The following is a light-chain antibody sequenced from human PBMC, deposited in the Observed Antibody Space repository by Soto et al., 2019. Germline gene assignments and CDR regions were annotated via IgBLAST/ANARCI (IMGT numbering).Light chain of an antibody. J-gene: IGKJ2*01. V-gene: IGKV3-20*01. CDR1: QSVSSSY. Sequence: EIVLTQSPGTLSLSPGERVTLSCRASQSVSSSYLAWYQQKPGQAPRLLISGASSRATGIPDRFSGSGSGTDFTLTISRLEPEDFAVYYCQQYGSSPYTLGQGTKLEIK. CDR2: GAS. CDR3: QQYGSSPYT.